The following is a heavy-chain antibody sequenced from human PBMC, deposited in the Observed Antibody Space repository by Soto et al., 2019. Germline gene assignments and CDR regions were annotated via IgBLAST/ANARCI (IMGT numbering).Heavy chain of an antibody. Sequence: SVKVSFKASGGTFSSYTISWVRQAPGQGLEWMGRIIPILGIANYAQKFQGRVTITADKSTSTAYMELSSLRSEDTAVYYCARTGSAVAGSSRGMDVWGQRSTVTGSS. CDR3: ARTGSAVAGSSRGMDV. CDR1: GGTFSSYT. J-gene: IGHJ6*02. V-gene: IGHV1-69*02. D-gene: IGHD6-19*01. CDR2: IIPILGIA.